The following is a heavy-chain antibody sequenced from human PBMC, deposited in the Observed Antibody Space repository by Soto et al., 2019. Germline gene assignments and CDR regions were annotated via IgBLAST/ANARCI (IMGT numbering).Heavy chain of an antibody. V-gene: IGHV3-23*01. CDR1: GFTFRSYA. D-gene: IGHD3-22*01. J-gene: IGHJ4*02. CDR2: ISGSAGST. Sequence: EVQLLESGGGLVQPGGSLSLSCAASGFTFRSYAMNWVRQAPGTGLEWVSAISGSAGSTYYADSVTGRFTISRDTSKNALELHMNSLRAEDTARYYCSQLSSAYHYPPAVSYVDCWGEGTLFTVSS. CDR3: SQLSSAYHYPPAVSYVDC.